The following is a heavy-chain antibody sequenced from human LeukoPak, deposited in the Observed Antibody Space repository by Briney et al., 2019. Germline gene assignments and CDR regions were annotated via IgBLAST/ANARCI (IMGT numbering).Heavy chain of an antibody. Sequence: SETLSLTCTVSGGSISSSSYYWGWIRQPPGKGLEWIGSIYYSGSTYYNPSLKSPVTISVDTSKNQFSLKLSSVTAADTAVYYCARIGVVVPAATGYMDVWGKGTTVTVSS. V-gene: IGHV4-39*07. D-gene: IGHD2-2*01. CDR1: GGSISSSSYY. J-gene: IGHJ6*03. CDR2: IYYSGST. CDR3: ARIGVVVPAATGYMDV.